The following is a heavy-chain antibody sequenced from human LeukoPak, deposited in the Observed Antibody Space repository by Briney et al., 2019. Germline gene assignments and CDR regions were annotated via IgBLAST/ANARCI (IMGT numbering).Heavy chain of an antibody. V-gene: IGHV3-21*01. CDR1: GFRFSTHD. J-gene: IGHJ4*02. D-gene: IGHD3-22*01. Sequence: SGGSLRLSCAASGFRFSTHDLNWVRQAPGEGLECVSYISRTSTYLYYADSVKGRFTISRDNDKNLLYLQMNNLRAEDTAVYFCAKDTRKGGYYSDYWGQGTVVTVSS. CDR2: ISRTSTYL. CDR3: AKDTRKGGYYSDY.